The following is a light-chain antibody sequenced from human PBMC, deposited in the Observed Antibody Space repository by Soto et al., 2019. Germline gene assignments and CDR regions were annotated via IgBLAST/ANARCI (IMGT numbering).Light chain of an antibody. CDR2: TTN. V-gene: IGLV1-44*01. J-gene: IGLJ1*01. Sequence: QSVLTQSHSASGTPGQRVTISCSGSSSNIGTSSVRWFQQLPGTAPKLLISTTNQRPSGVPERFSGSKSGTSASLAISGLQSEDEADYYCAAWDDSLNGHVFGTGTKVTVL. CDR3: AAWDDSLNGHV. CDR1: SSNIGTSS.